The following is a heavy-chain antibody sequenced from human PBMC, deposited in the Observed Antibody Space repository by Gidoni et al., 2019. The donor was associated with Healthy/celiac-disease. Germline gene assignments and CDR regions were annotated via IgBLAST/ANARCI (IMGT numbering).Heavy chain of an antibody. CDR2: IIPIFGTA. Sequence: QVQLVQSGAEVQTPGSSVQVSCKASGGTFSSYAISWVRQAPGQGLEWMGGIIPIFGTANYAQEFQGRVTITADESTSTAYMELSSLRSEDTAVYYCAGSPPYSSGYYFDYWGQGTLVTVSS. CDR1: GGTFSSYA. J-gene: IGHJ4*02. V-gene: IGHV1-69*01. CDR3: AGSPPYSSGYYFDY. D-gene: IGHD6-19*01.